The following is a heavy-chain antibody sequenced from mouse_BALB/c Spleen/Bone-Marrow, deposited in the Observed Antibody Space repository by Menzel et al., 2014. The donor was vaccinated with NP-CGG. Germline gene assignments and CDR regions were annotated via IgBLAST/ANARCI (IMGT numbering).Heavy chain of an antibody. CDR3: ARGDGYAMDY. V-gene: IGHV14-1*02. Sequence: EVQGVESGAEIVRPGALVKLSCKASGFNIKDYYMQWVKQGPEQGLEWIGWIDPENGNTIYDPKFQGKASITADTSSNTAYLQLSSLTSEDTAVYYCARGDGYAMDYWGQGTSVTVSS. CDR2: IDPENGNT. CDR1: GFNIKDYY. J-gene: IGHJ4*01.